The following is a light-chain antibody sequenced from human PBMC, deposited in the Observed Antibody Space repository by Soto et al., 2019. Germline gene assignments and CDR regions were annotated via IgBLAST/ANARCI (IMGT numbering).Light chain of an antibody. Sequence: QSALTQPPSASGSTGQSVTISCTGTSSDVGGYKYVSWYQQHPGKAPKVMIYEVSKRPSGVPDCFSGSKSGNTASLTVSGLQAEDEADYYCSSYAGSDLYVFGSGTKLTVL. J-gene: IGLJ1*01. CDR3: SSYAGSDLYV. CDR2: EVS. V-gene: IGLV2-8*01. CDR1: SSDVGGYKY.